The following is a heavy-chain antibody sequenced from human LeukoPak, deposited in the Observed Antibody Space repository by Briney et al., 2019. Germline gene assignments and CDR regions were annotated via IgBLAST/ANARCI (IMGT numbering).Heavy chain of an antibody. V-gene: IGHV3-23*01. CDR2: ISGSGGST. J-gene: IGHJ4*02. D-gene: IGHD3-22*01. Sequence: PGGSLRLSCAASGLTFSSYGMSWVRQAPGKGLEWVSAISGSGGSTYYADSVKGRFTISRDNSKNTLYLQMNSLRAEDTAVYYCAKGPHYYDSSGPDWFDYWAREPWSPSPQ. CDR1: GLTFSSYG. CDR3: AKGPHYYDSSGPDWFDY.